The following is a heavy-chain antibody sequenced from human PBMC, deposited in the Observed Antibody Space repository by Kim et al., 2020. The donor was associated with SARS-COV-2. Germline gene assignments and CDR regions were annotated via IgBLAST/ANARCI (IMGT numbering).Heavy chain of an antibody. CDR2: VNYSGST. CDR1: GGSISSSSYY. CDR3: AREVGWVSYSTLNWYDS. J-gene: IGHJ5*01. D-gene: IGHD3-10*01. Sequence: SETLSLTCSVSGGSISSSSYYWVWIRQPPGQGLEWIVSVNYSGSTYYNPSLQSTVTISADTSKNQFYLKPSTVTDADADVYYCAREVGWVSYSTLNWYDS. V-gene: IGHV4-39*02.